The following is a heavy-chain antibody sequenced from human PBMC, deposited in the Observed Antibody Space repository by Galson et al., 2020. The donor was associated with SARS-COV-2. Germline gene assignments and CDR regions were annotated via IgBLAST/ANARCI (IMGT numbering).Heavy chain of an antibody. V-gene: IGHV3-33*01. D-gene: IGHD1-26*01. CDR1: GFTFSTYG. Sequence: GESLKISCAASGFTFSTYGMHWVRQAPGKGLEWVAVIWYDGSDKFYTDSVKGRFTISRDNSKNTLYLQMNSLRAEDTAVYYCARDQIAASGNYYKTYALGRDVWGQGTTVTVPS. CDR2: IWYDGSDK. J-gene: IGHJ6*02. CDR3: ARDQIAASGNYYKTYALGRDV.